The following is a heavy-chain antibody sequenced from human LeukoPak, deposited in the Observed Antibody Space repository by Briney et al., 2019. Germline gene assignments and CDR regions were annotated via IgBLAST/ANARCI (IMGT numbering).Heavy chain of an antibody. CDR3: AKEAYYYDSSGYSNWFDP. D-gene: IGHD3-22*01. Sequence: PGRSLRLSCAASGFTFSSYGMHWVRQAPGKGREWVAVIWYDGSNKYYADSVKGRFTISRDKSKTTLYLQMNSLRDEDTAVYYCAKEAYYYDSSGYSNWFDPWGQGTLVTVS. V-gene: IGHV3-33*03. J-gene: IGHJ5*02. CDR2: IWYDGSNK. CDR1: GFTFSSYG.